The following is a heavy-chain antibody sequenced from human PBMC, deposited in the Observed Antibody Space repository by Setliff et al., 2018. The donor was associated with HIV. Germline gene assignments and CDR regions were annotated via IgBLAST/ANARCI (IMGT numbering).Heavy chain of an antibody. D-gene: IGHD5-12*01. CDR1: GYSISSGYY. Sequence: PSETLSLTCAVSGYSISSGYYWGWIRQPPGRGLEWIGSTYHSGSTYYNPSLRSRVTISVDTSKNQFSLIVSSVTAADTATYYCARHQSGYNFSPFDNWGLGSLVTVSS. J-gene: IGHJ4*02. CDR2: TYHSGST. CDR3: ARHQSGYNFSPFDN. V-gene: IGHV4-38-2*01.